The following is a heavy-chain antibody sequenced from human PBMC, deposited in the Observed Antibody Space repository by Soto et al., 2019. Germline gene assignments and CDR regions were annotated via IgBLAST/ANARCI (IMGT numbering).Heavy chain of an antibody. Sequence: QVQLVQSGAEVKKPGASVKISCKASGYSFTSYFMYWVRQAPGQGPEWMGIIDPDGGSTSYAQKFQGRVTMTTDTSTSTVYVELSSLRSEDTAVYYCASLIGVDTLRDYWGQGTLVTVSS. D-gene: IGHD3-3*01. CDR1: GYSFTSYF. CDR3: ASLIGVDTLRDY. J-gene: IGHJ4*02. CDR2: IDPDGGST. V-gene: IGHV1-46*01.